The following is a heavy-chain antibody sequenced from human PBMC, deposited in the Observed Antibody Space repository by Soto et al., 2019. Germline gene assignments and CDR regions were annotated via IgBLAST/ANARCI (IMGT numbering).Heavy chain of an antibody. CDR1: GGSVGSSSC. Sequence: QVQLQESGPGLVKPSGTLSLTCTVSGGSVGSSSCWSWVRQPPGKGLEWIAEIYHSGTTNYNPSLKSRVSMSVDKSKNQFSLTLNSVTAADTAVYYCVRSVPAANWDYYGMDVWGQGTTVTVSS. J-gene: IGHJ6*02. V-gene: IGHV4-4*02. CDR3: VRSVPAANWDYYGMDV. D-gene: IGHD2-2*01. CDR2: IYHSGTT.